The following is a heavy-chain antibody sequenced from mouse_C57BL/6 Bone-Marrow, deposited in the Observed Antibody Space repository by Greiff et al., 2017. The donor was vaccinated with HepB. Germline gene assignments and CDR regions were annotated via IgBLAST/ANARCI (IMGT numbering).Heavy chain of an antibody. CDR1: GYSFTGYY. V-gene: IGHV1-42*01. J-gene: IGHJ3*01. D-gene: IGHD2-4*01. CDR2: INPSTCGT. CDR3: ARWGLRSAWFTY. Sequence: VQLQQSGPELVKPGASVKISCKASGYSFTGYYMNWVKQSPEKSLEWIGEINPSTCGTTYNQKFKAKATLTVDKSSSTAYMQLKSLTSEDSAVYYCARWGLRSAWFTYWGQGTLVTVSA.